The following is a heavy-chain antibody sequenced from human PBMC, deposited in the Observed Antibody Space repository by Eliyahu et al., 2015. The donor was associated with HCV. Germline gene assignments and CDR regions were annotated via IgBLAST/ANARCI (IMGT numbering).Heavy chain of an antibody. CDR2: ISRGSNYI. D-gene: IGHD2-2*01. Sequence: EVQLVESGGGLVKPGGSLRLSCAASGFAFSGYTMSWVRQAPGKGLEWVSSISRGSNYIQYADSLRSRFTISRANARNSLYLQLNSLRAEDTAVYYCAREPGSTYYFDYWGQGTLVTVSS. CDR3: AREPGSTYYFDY. CDR1: GFAFSGYT. V-gene: IGHV3-21*01. J-gene: IGHJ4*02.